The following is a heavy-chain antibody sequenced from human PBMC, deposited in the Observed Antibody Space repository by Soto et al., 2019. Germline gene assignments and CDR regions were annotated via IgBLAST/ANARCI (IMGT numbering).Heavy chain of an antibody. V-gene: IGHV3-23*01. CDR3: AHERVSSREAGGFEF. Sequence: EVQVLESGGDLIQPGGSLRLSCAAFGFTFSNYPMVWVRQAPEKGLEWVSTIGANGAATHYADSVKGRFTISRDNSKNTMYLQLDPLIGEDTAMNYRAHERVSSREAGGFEFWGQETQVTDSS. CDR2: IGANGAAT. CDR1: GFTFSNYP. D-gene: IGHD2-8*02. J-gene: IGHJ3*01.